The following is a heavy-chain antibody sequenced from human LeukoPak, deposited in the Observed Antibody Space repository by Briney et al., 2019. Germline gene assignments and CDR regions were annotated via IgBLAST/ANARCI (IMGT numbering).Heavy chain of an antibody. J-gene: IGHJ3*02. Sequence: PSGTLSLTCAVSGGSISSSNWWSWVRQPPGKGLEWIGEIYHSGSTNYNPSLKSRVTISVDKSKNQFSLKLSSVTAADTAVYYCARDPHTVTTTKGGRRATKYAFDIWGQGTMVTVSS. D-gene: IGHD4-17*01. CDR3: ARDPHTVTTTKGGRRATKYAFDI. V-gene: IGHV4-4*02. CDR1: GGSISSSNW. CDR2: IYHSGST.